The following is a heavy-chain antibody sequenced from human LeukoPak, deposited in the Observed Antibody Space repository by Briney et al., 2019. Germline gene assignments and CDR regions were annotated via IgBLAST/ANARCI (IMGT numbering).Heavy chain of an antibody. J-gene: IGHJ4*02. D-gene: IGHD5-12*01. Sequence: SETLSLTCTVSGGSINSTSYYWGWIRQPPGKGLEWIGSIYYSGSTHYHPSPKGRVTISVDTSKNQFSLKLSSVTAADTAVYYCARHDAPLNSGYAPMDFDYWGQGTLVTVSS. CDR3: ARHDAPLNSGYAPMDFDY. V-gene: IGHV4-39*01. CDR2: IYYSGST. CDR1: GGSINSTSYY.